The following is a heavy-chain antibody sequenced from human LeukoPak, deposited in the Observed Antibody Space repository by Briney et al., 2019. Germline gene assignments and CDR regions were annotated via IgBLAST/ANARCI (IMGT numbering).Heavy chain of an antibody. CDR3: ARRWYSSTRNNYYYYYMDV. J-gene: IGHJ6*03. D-gene: IGHD6-13*01. CDR1: GFTFSTYW. Sequence: GGSLRLSCAASGFTFSTYWMSWVRQAPGKGLEWVANIKQDGSEKYYVGSVKGRFTISRDNAKNSLYLQMNSLRAEDTAVYYCARRWYSSTRNNYYYYYMDVWGKGTTVTVSS. CDR2: IKQDGSEK. V-gene: IGHV3-7*01.